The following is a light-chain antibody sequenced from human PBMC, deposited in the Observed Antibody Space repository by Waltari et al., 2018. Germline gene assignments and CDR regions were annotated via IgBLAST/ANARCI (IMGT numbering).Light chain of an antibody. V-gene: IGLV4-69*01. CDR1: SGHNDFA. CDR2: GNADGSP. CDR3: QTWTAGIGV. J-gene: IGLJ1*01. Sequence: QLMLTQSPSASASLGASVNLTSILTSGHNDFAAACHQQAPEKAPRFLMKGNADGSPIRGDDIPDRFSGSSSGAERFLTISSLQSEDEADYFCQTWTAGIGVFGRGTTVSVL.